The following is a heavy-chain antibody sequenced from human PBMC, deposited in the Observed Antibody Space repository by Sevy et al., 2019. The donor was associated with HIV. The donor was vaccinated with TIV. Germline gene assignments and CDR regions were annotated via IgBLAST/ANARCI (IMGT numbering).Heavy chain of an antibody. Sequence: SETLSLTCTVSGGSISSYYWSWIRQPPGKGLEWIGYIYYSGSTNYNPSLKSRVTISVDTSKNQFSLKLSSVTAADTAVYYCARVGVGVTDYYYYMDVWGKGTTVTVSS. CDR1: GGSISSYY. J-gene: IGHJ6*03. CDR3: ARVGVGVTDYYYYMDV. D-gene: IGHD1-26*01. V-gene: IGHV4-59*01. CDR2: IYYSGST.